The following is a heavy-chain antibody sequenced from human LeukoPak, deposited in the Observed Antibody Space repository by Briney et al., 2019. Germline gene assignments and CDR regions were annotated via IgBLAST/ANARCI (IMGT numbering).Heavy chain of an antibody. J-gene: IGHJ4*02. D-gene: IGHD3-10*01. Sequence: PSETLSLTCTVSGGSISSDNYCWGWIRQPPGKGLEWIGSIYYSGSTYYNPSLKSRVTISVDTSKNQSSLKLSSVTAADTAVYYCARHCCRFGELDYFDYWGQGTLVTVSS. V-gene: IGHV4-39*01. CDR3: ARHCCRFGELDYFDY. CDR2: IYYSGST. CDR1: GGSISSDNYC.